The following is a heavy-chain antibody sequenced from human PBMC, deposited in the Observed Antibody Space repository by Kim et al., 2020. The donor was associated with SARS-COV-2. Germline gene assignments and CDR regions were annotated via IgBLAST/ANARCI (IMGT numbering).Heavy chain of an antibody. D-gene: IGHD6-13*01. CDR2: ISYDGSNK. CDR3: AKPRFPSREIAAAGIDY. J-gene: IGHJ4*01. V-gene: IGHV3-30*18. CDR1: GLTFSSYG. Sequence: GGSLRLSCAASGLTFSSYGMHWVRQAPGKGLEWVAGISYDGSNKYYADSVKGRFTISRDNSKNTLYLQMNSLRAEDTAVYYCAKPRFPSREIAAAGIDYCGHRALVTVSS.